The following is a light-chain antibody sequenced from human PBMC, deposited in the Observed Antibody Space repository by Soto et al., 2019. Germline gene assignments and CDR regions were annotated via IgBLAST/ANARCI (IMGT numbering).Light chain of an antibody. V-gene: IGKV3-20*01. J-gene: IGKJ2*01. CDR2: GGS. Sequence: EIVLTQSPGTLSLSPGERATLSCRASESVTSSYLAWYQQKPGQAPRVLIYGGSSRATGIPDRFSGSGSATDFTLTISRLAPEDFAVYYCQQYGSSPFTFGQGTKLEIK. CDR1: ESVTSSY. CDR3: QQYGSSPFT.